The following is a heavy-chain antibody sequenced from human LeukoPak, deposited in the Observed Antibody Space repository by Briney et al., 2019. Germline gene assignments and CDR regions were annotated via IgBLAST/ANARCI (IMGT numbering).Heavy chain of an antibody. CDR2: IYHSGST. CDR3: ARDASGTAGGDHWFDP. J-gene: IGHJ5*02. D-gene: IGHD1-26*01. V-gene: IGHV4-39*07. CDR1: GGSISSSSYY. Sequence: PSETLSLTCTVSGGSISSSSYYWGWIRQPPGKGLEWIGSIYHSGSTNYNPSLKSRVTISVDKSKNQFSLKLSSVTAADTAVYYCARDASGTAGGDHWFDPWGQGTLVTVSS.